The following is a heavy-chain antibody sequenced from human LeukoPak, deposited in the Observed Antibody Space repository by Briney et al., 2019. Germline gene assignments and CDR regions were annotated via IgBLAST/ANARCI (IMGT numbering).Heavy chain of an antibody. D-gene: IGHD6-13*01. Sequence: AGSLRLSCAASGFTFSSHSMTWVRQAPGKGLEWVSSISSSSYIYYADSVKGRFTISRDNAKNSLYLQMNSLRAEDTAVYYCARVGKQQLPYWGQGTLVTVSS. CDR2: ISSSSYI. CDR1: GFTFSSHS. CDR3: ARVGKQQLPY. V-gene: IGHV3-21*01. J-gene: IGHJ4*02.